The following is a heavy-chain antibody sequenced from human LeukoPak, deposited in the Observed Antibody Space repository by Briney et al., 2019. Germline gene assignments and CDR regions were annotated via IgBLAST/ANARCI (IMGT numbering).Heavy chain of an antibody. J-gene: IGHJ4*02. D-gene: IGHD2-8*01. CDR2: IYTSGST. Sequence: PSETLSLTCTVSGGSISSYYWSWIRQPAGKGLEWIGRIYTSGSTNYNPSLKCRVTMSVDTSKNQFSLKLSSVTAADTAVYYCARESVLMVYVPFFDYWGQGTLVTVSS. V-gene: IGHV4-4*07. CDR1: GGSISSYY. CDR3: ARESVLMVYVPFFDY.